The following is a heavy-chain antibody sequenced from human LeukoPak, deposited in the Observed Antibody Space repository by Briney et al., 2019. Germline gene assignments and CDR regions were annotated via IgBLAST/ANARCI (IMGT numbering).Heavy chain of an antibody. CDR1: GFTFNTYT. CDR3: ARPHCSTTSCYESRSMDV. CDR2: ISSGNGYI. D-gene: IGHD2-2*01. V-gene: IGHV3-21*01. Sequence: PGGSLRLSCAASGFTFNTYTMNWVRQAPGKGLEWVSSISSGNGYIYYADSVKGRFTISRDNAKNSLFLQMNNLRAEDTAVYYCARPHCSTTSCYESRSMDVWGQGTTVTVSS. J-gene: IGHJ6*02.